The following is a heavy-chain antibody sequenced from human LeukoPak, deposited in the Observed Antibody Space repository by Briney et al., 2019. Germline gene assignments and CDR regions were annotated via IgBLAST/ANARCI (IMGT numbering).Heavy chain of an antibody. D-gene: IGHD4-17*01. CDR3: ARDYGDYVNWFDP. Sequence: ASVKVSCKASGYTFTTYYMHWARQAPGQGLEWMGIINPGGGSTTYAQKFQGRVTMTRDTSTSTVYMELSSLRSEDTAVYYCARDYGDYVNWFDPWGPGTLVTVSS. V-gene: IGHV1-46*01. CDR1: GYTFTTYY. CDR2: INPGGGST. J-gene: IGHJ5*02.